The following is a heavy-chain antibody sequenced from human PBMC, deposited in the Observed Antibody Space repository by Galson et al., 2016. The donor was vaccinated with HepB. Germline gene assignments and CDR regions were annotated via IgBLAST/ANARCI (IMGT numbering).Heavy chain of an antibody. CDR2: INQDGSQA. J-gene: IGHJ6*04. Sequence: LRLSCAASRFTFSLYWITWVRQAPGKGLEWVANINQDGSQAYYVDSVKGRFTISRDNAKNSLYLQMNSLRVEDTAVYYCARRLDTQGRIGGWGWGMDVWGEGTPVTVSS. V-gene: IGHV3-7*01. CDR3: ARRLDTQGRIGGWGWGMDV. CDR1: RFTFSLYW. D-gene: IGHD3-10*01.